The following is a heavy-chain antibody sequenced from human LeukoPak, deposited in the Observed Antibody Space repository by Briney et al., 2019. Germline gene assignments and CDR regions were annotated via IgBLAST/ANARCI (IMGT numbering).Heavy chain of an antibody. D-gene: IGHD3-10*01. Sequence: KPSETLSLTCTVSGGSISSYYWSWIRQPPGKGLEWIGYIYYSGSTNYNPSLKSRVTISVDTSKNQFSLKLSSVTAADTAVYYCAREDGYGSPNWYFDLWGRGTLVTVSS. V-gene: IGHV4-59*01. J-gene: IGHJ2*01. CDR3: AREDGYGSPNWYFDL. CDR1: GGSISSYY. CDR2: IYYSGST.